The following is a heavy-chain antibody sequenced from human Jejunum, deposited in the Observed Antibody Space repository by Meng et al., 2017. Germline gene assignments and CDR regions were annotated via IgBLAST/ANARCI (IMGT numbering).Heavy chain of an antibody. CDR1: GYTFTAYY. J-gene: IGHJ4*02. D-gene: IGHD3-22*01. V-gene: IGHV1-2*02. CDR2: INPNSVAT. Sequence: ASVKVSCKASGYTFTAYYTHWVRQAPGQGLEWVGWINPNSVATNYAQKFQGRVTMTWDTSISTAYMELSGLRSDDTAVHYCARSSVYDSTAYYPIDYWGQGTLVTVSS. CDR3: ARSSVYDSTAYYPIDY.